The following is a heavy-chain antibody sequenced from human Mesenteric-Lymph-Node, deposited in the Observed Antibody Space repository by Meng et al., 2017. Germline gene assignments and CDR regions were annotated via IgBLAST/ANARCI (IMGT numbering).Heavy chain of an antibody. J-gene: IGHJ4*01. Sequence: SLKISCAASGFTFDDYAMHWVRQAPGKGLGWVSGISWNSGSIGYADSVKGRFTISRDNAKNSLYLQMNSLRAEDTALYYCAKPKYSSGWPPYFDYWGQGTLVTVSS. CDR3: AKPKYSSGWPPYFDY. CDR2: ISWNSGSI. CDR1: GFTFDDYA. D-gene: IGHD6-19*01. V-gene: IGHV3-9*01.